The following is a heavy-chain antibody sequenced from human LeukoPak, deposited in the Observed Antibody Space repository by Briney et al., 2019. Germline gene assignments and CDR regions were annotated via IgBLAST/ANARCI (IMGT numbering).Heavy chain of an antibody. J-gene: IGHJ4*02. V-gene: IGHV1-18*01. D-gene: IGHD3-3*01. Sequence: ASVKVSCKASGYIFTSYVIGWVRQAPGQGLEWMGWISTYNGNTNYVQRLQGRVTMTTHTPTNTVHMELRSLRSDDAAVYYCARVGYTSGCDHWGQGTLVTVSS. CDR1: GYIFTSYV. CDR2: ISTYNGNT. CDR3: ARVGYTSGCDH.